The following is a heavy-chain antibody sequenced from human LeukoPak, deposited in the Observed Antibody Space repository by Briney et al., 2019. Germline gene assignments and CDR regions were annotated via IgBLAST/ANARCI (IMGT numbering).Heavy chain of an antibody. J-gene: IGHJ4*02. CDR3: ARSPGRYGDFDY. CDR2: IYTSGST. Sequence: SETLSLTCTVSGGSISSYNWSWVRQPAGKGLERIGRIYTSGSTNYNPSLKSRVTMSVDTSKNQFSLKLSSVTAADTAVYYCARSPGRYGDFDYWGQGTLVTVSS. D-gene: IGHD4-17*01. CDR1: GGSISSYN. V-gene: IGHV4-4*07.